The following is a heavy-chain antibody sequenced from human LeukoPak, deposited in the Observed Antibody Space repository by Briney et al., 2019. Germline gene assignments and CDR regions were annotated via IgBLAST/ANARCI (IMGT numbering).Heavy chain of an antibody. CDR2: ISGTSSYM. J-gene: IGHJ6*02. V-gene: IGHV3-21*01. Sequence: GGSLRLSCVAYGFNFRDYSMNWVRQAPGKGLDWVSGISGTSSYMYYGDSVKGRFTVSRDNAKNSLYLQMESLRVEDTAVYYCARAVSVFSGGSQGYYYGMDVWGQGTTVTVSS. CDR3: ARAVSVFSGGSQGYYYGMDV. CDR1: GFNFRDYS. D-gene: IGHD3-10*01.